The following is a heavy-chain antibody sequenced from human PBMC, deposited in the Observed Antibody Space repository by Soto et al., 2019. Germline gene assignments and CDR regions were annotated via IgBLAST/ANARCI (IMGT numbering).Heavy chain of an antibody. CDR3: ARDPNDGSAYYHHYYYGMDV. Sequence: GASVKVSCKASGYTFTSYGIHWVRQAPGQRLEWTGWINAGNGNTKYSEKFQGRVTITRDTSASTAYLELSSLRSEDTAVYYCARDPNDGSAYYHHYYYGMDVWGQGTKVTVSS. J-gene: IGHJ6*02. D-gene: IGHD3-22*01. V-gene: IGHV1-3*01. CDR1: GYTFTSYG. CDR2: INAGNGNT.